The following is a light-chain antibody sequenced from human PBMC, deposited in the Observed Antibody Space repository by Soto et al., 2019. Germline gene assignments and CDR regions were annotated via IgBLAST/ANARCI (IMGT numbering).Light chain of an antibody. CDR1: QSLLHSNGYNC. V-gene: IGKV2-28*01. CDR3: MQALQTPWT. J-gene: IGKJ1*01. Sequence: DIVMTQSPLSLPVTPGEPASSSCRSSQSLLHSNGYNCLDWYLQKPGQSPQLLIYLGSNRASGVPARFSGSGSGTDFTLKISRVEAEDVGVYCCMQALQTPWTFGQGTKVEIK. CDR2: LGS.